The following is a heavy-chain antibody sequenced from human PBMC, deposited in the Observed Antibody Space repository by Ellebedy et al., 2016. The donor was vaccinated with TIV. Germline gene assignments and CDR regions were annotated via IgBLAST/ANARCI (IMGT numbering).Heavy chain of an antibody. CDR3: AKLPTVSPGRDWFDP. V-gene: IGHV3-23*01. J-gene: IGHJ5*02. CDR2: ISHTGSRT. CDR1: GFTFSSYA. D-gene: IGHD4-17*01. Sequence: PGGSLRLSCAASGFTFSSYAMSWVRQAPGKGLEWVSTISHTGSRTYYADSVEGRFIISRDNSKRTLYLQMNSLRAEDTAVYYCAKLPTVSPGRDWFDPWGQGTLVTVSS.